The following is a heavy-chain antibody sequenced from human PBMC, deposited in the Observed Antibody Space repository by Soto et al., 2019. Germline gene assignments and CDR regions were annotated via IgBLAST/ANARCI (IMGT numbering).Heavy chain of an antibody. CDR1: GGPINSRSW. J-gene: IGHJ6*02. Sequence: QVQLQESGPGLVKPSGTLSLTCVVSGGPINSRSWWSWVRQPAGKGLGWIGEMHHGGTTYNNPPRKNQIFTSFEKSKNHFSRALTSVTATDADSYYCATQSICCPRDVLGRGTSVTLSS. CDR2: MHHGGTT. D-gene: IGHD2-15*01. V-gene: IGHV4-4*02. CDR3: ATQSICCPRDV.